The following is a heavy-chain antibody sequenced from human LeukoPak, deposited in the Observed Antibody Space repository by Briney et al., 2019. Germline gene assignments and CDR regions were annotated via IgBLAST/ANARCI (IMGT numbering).Heavy chain of an antibody. Sequence: GGSLRLSCAASGFTFSSYGMHWVRQAPGKGLEWVAVISYDGSNKYYADSVKGRFTISRDNSKNTLYLQMNSLRAEDTAVYYCAKGAVAATLFDYWGQGTQVTVSS. D-gene: IGHD2-15*01. CDR2: ISYDGSNK. CDR3: AKGAVAATLFDY. V-gene: IGHV3-30*18. J-gene: IGHJ4*02. CDR1: GFTFSSYG.